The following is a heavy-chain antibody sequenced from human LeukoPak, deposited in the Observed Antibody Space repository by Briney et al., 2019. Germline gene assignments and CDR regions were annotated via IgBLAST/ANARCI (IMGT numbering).Heavy chain of an antibody. V-gene: IGHV1-69*13. CDR1: GGTFSSYA. CDR3: ARHTTGYNSPRDSFNI. CDR2: IIPIFGTA. Sequence: SVKVSCKASGGTFSSYAISWVRQAPGQGLDWMGGIIPIFGTANSAKKFQGRVTITAAESTSTAYKELSSLRSEDTALYSCARHTTGYNSPRDSFNIWGEGKMVTVSS. J-gene: IGHJ3*02. D-gene: IGHD1-1*01.